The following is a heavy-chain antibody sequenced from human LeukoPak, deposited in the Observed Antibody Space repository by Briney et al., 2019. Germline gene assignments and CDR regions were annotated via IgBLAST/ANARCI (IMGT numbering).Heavy chain of an antibody. CDR3: AREVVSSYYDSSGYPGTVGYHGMDV. CDR2: ISAYNGNT. J-gene: IGHJ6*02. V-gene: IGHV1-18*01. CDR1: GYTFTSYG. D-gene: IGHD3-22*01. Sequence: ASVKVSCKVSGYTFTSYGISWVRQAPGQGLEWMGWISAYNGNTNYAQKLQGRVTMTTDTSTSTAYMELRSLRSDDTAVYYCAREVVSSYYDSSGYPGTVGYHGMDVWGQGTTVTVSS.